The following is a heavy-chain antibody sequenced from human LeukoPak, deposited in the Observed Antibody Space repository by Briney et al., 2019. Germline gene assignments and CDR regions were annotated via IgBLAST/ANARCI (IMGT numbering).Heavy chain of an antibody. J-gene: IGHJ4*02. CDR1: GFTFSSYG. CDR3: AKDTPEPYFDY. D-gene: IGHD1-14*01. Sequence: GGSLRLSCAASGFTFSSYGMHWVRQAPGKGLEWVAFIRNDGSIKYFADSVKGRVTISRDNSKNTLYLQMNSLRAEDTALYYCAKDTPEPYFDYWGQGTLVTVSS. V-gene: IGHV3-30*02. CDR2: IRNDGSIK.